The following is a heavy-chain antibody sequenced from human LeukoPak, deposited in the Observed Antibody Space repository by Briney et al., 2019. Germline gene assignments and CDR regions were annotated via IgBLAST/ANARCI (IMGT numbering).Heavy chain of an antibody. V-gene: IGHV3-9*01. CDR3: AKDTSAAAGHYYYYYGMDV. CDR1: GFTFDDYA. D-gene: IGHD6-13*01. Sequence: PGGSLRLSCAASGFTFDDYAMHWVRQAPGKGLEWVSDISWNSGSIGYADSVKGRFTISRDNAKNSLYLQMNSLRAEDTALYYCAKDTSAAAGHYYYYYGMDVWGQGTTVTVSS. J-gene: IGHJ6*02. CDR2: ISWNSGSI.